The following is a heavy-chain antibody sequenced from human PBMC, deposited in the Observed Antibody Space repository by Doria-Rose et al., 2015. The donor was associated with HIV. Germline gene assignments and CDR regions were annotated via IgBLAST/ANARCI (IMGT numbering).Heavy chain of an antibody. Sequence: LRLSCVASGFTFSSYSMNWVRQAPGKGLEWLSYISSTSSTIYSADSVKGRFTISRDNAKNSLYLQMNSLTDEDTAVYYCARDGPSYYFDYWGQGTLVTVSS. CDR1: GFTFSSYS. V-gene: IGHV3-48*02. J-gene: IGHJ4*02. CDR2: ISSTSSTI. CDR3: ARDGPSYYFDY.